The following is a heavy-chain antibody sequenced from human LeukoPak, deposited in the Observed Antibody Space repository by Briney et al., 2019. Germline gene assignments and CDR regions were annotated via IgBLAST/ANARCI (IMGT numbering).Heavy chain of an antibody. D-gene: IGHD2-21*02. CDR3: AKDTEDCGGDCYRAAFDY. CDR2: ISGSGGST. J-gene: IGHJ4*02. CDR1: GFTFSSYA. Sequence: GSLRLSCAASGFTFSSYAMSWVRQAPGKGLEWVSAISGSGGSTYYADSVKGRFTISRDNSKNTLYLQMNSLRAEDTAVYYCAKDTEDCGGDCYRAAFDYWGQGTLVTVSS. V-gene: IGHV3-23*01.